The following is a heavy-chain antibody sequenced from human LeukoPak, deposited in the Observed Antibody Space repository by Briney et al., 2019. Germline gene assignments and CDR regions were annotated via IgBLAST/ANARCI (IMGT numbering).Heavy chain of an antibody. Sequence: SETLSLTCTVSGGSISSYYWSWIRQPPGKGLEWIGYIYTSGSTNYNPSLKSRVTISVDTSKNQFSLKLSSVTAADTAVYYCARGTWGIAVAGDYYYYYGMDVWGQGTTVTVSS. CDR1: GGSISSYY. V-gene: IGHV4-4*09. D-gene: IGHD6-19*01. CDR2: IYTSGST. CDR3: ARGTWGIAVAGDYYYYYGMDV. J-gene: IGHJ6*02.